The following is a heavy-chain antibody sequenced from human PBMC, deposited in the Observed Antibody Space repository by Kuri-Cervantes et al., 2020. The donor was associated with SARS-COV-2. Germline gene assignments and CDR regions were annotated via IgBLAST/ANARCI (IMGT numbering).Heavy chain of an antibody. Sequence: SVKVSCKASGGTFSSYAISWVRQAPGQGLEWMGGIIPIFGTAIYAQKFQGRVTMTEDTSTDTAYMELSSLRSEDTAVYYCARDLRLGKSLDYWGQGTLVTVSS. CDR3: ARDLRLGKSLDY. CDR2: IIPIFGTA. CDR1: GGTFSSYA. D-gene: IGHD7-27*01. V-gene: IGHV1-69*06. J-gene: IGHJ4*02.